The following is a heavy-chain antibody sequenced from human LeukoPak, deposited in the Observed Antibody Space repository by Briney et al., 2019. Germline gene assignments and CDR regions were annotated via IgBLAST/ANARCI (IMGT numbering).Heavy chain of an antibody. Sequence: GGSLRLSCAASGFTFSDYYMSWIRQAPEKGLEWVSYISSSSSYTNYADSVKGRFTISRDNAKNSLYLQMNSLRAEDTAVYYCASLARTVTTYWYFDLWGRGTLVTVSS. J-gene: IGHJ2*01. CDR1: GFTFSDYY. D-gene: IGHD4-17*01. CDR3: ASLARTVTTYWYFDL. CDR2: ISSSSSYT. V-gene: IGHV3-11*06.